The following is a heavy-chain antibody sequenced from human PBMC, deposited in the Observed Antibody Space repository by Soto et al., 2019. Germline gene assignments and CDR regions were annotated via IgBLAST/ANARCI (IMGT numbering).Heavy chain of an antibody. CDR2: VKHDDSEI. CDR1: GFTFSSYW. CDR3: AGGSYYGCAIEY. Sequence: QSGGSLSLSGAVSGFTFSSYWLNWGRQVPGKGLEWVANVKHDDSEINYVDSVMGRFTIFRDNTRTSFFLQMNSLRAEATAVYYFAGGSYYGCAIEYWGQGTLVTVSS. D-gene: IGHD3-16*01. J-gene: IGHJ4*02. V-gene: IGHV3-7*01.